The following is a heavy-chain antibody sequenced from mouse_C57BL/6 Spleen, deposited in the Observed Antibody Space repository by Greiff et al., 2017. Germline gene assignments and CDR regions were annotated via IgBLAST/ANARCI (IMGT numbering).Heavy chain of an antibody. CDR3: ARNGRSYSFDY. V-gene: IGHV1-64*01. D-gene: IGHD1-1*01. CDR2: IHPNSGST. J-gene: IGHJ2*01. CDR1: GYSFTIYW. Sequence: QVQLQQPGAELVKPGASVKLSCKASGYSFTIYWMHWVKQRPGQGLEWIGMIHPNSGSTNYNEKFKSKATLTVDKSSSTAYMQLSSLTSEDSAVNYWARNGRSYSFDYWGQGTTLTVSS.